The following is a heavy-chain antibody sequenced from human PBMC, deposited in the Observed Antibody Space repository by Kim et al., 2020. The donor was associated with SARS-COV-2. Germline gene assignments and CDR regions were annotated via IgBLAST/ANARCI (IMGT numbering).Heavy chain of an antibody. J-gene: IGHJ6*02. CDR3: AGYSGYDPKTAKGGMDV. Sequence: SETLSLTCTVSGGSISSYHWSWIRQPPGKGLEWIGYIYYSGSTNYNPSLKSRVTISVDTSKNQFSLKLSSVTAADTAVYYCAGYSGYDPKTAKGGMDVWGQGTTVTVSS. CDR1: GGSISSYH. D-gene: IGHD5-12*01. V-gene: IGHV4-59*13. CDR2: IYYSGST.